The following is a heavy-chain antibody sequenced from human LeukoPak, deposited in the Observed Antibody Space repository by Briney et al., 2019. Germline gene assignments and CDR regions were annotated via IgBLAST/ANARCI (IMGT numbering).Heavy chain of an antibody. J-gene: IGHJ5*02. CDR3: ARVVYDFWSGGGFDP. CDR2: IKQDGSEK. V-gene: IGHV3-7*01. Sequence: GGSLRLFCAASGFTFSSYWMSWVRQAPGKGLEWVANIKQDGSEKYYVDSVKGRFTISRDNSKNTLYLQMNSLRAEDTAVYYCARVVYDFWSGGGFDPWGQGTLVTVSS. CDR1: GFTFSSYW. D-gene: IGHD3-3*01.